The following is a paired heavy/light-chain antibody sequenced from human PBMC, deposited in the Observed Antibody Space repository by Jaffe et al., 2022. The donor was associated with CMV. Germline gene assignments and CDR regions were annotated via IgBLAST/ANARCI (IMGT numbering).Heavy chain of an antibody. V-gene: IGHV1-18*01. CDR2: ISAYNGNT. J-gene: IGHJ6*02. CDR1: GYTFTSYG. D-gene: IGHD2-2*01. CDR3: ARYCSSTSCPTSYYYYGMDV. Sequence: QVQLVQSGAEVKKPGASVKVSCKASGYTFTSYGISWVRQAPGQGLEWMGWISAYNGNTNYAQKLQGRVTMTTDTSTSTAYMELRSLRSDDTAVYYCARYCSSTSCPTSYYYYGMDVWGQGTTVTVSS.
Light chain of an antibody. V-gene: IGKV1-17*03. Sequence: DIQMTQSPSAMSASVGDRVTITCRASQGISNYLAWFQQKPGKVPKRLIYAASSLQSGVPSRFSGSGSGTEFTLTISSLQPEDFATYYCLQHNSYPLTFGGGTKVEIK. CDR1: QGISNY. J-gene: IGKJ4*01. CDR3: LQHNSYPLT. CDR2: AAS.